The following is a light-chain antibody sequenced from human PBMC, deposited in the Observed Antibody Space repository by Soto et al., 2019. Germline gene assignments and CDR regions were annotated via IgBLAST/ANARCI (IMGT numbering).Light chain of an antibody. V-gene: IGKV3-15*01. CDR3: QQYNSYTWT. J-gene: IGKJ1*01. Sequence: EIVITQSPSSLSVSPGETATLSCRASQRVGGNLAWYQQKPGQAPRLLIYHASSRATGIPARFSGSGSGTDFTLTISSLQPDDFATYYCQQYNSYTWTFGQGTKVDIK. CDR1: QRVGGN. CDR2: HAS.